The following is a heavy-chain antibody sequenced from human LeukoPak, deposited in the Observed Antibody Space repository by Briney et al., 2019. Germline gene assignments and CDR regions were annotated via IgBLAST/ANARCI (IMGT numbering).Heavy chain of an antibody. D-gene: IGHD3-3*01. V-gene: IGHV4-38-2*02. CDR3: AREDYDDSGAWYFDL. Sequence: PSETLSLTCTVSGYSISSGYYWGWIRQPPGKGLEWIGSIYHSGSTYYNPSLKSRVTISVDKSKNQFSLKLTSVTAADTAVYYCAREDYDDSGAWYFDLWGRGTLVIVSS. J-gene: IGHJ2*01. CDR2: IYHSGST. CDR1: GYSISSGYY.